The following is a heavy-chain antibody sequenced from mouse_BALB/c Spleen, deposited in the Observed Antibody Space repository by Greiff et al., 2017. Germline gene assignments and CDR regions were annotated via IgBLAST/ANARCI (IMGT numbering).Heavy chain of an antibody. Sequence: VQLQQSGSELVRSGVSVMISCKGSGYTFTVYAMHWVKQCHAQSLYRIGVISTYYGDAIYNQKFKGKATMTVDKSYRSAYMVLARLTSKDSAIYYCARPYEYYAMDYWGQGTSVTVSA. CDR2: ISTYYGDA. CDR3: ARPYEYYAMDY. V-gene: IGHV1S137*01. J-gene: IGHJ4*01. D-gene: IGHD2-3*01. CDR1: GYTFTVYA.